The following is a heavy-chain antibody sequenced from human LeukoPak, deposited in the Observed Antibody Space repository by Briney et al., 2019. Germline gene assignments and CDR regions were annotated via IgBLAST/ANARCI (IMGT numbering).Heavy chain of an antibody. Sequence: VASVTVSCTASGYTFTSYGIRWVRQAPGQGLEWMGWISAYNGNTNYAQKLQGRVTMTTDTSTSTAYMELRSLRSDDTAVYYCARVSPNYYDSSGYYCDYWGQGTLVTVSS. CDR3: ARVSPNYYDSSGYYCDY. CDR2: ISAYNGNT. V-gene: IGHV1-18*01. D-gene: IGHD3-22*01. CDR1: GYTFTSYG. J-gene: IGHJ4*02.